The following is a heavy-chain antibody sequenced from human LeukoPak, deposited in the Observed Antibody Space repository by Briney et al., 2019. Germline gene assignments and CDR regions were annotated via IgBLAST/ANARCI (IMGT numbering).Heavy chain of an antibody. CDR2: IYPGDSDT. D-gene: IGHD5-24*01. J-gene: IGHJ4*02. Sequence: GESLKISCKGSGYSFTSYWIGGVRQMPGKGLEWMGIIYPGDSDTRYSPSFQGQVTSSADTSISTDYLQWSMLKVSDTAMYYCARGGGGDGYNYIDYWGRGTLVTVSS. V-gene: IGHV5-51*01. CDR3: ARGGGGDGYNYIDY. CDR1: GYSFTSYW.